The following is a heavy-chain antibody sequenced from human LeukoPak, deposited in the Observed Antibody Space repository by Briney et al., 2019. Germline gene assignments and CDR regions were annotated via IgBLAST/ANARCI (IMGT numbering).Heavy chain of an antibody. J-gene: IGHJ3*02. V-gene: IGHV4-4*07. D-gene: IGHD1-26*01. CDR2: IYTSGNT. CDR3: ARGGGGSYYGNGFDI. Sequence: SETLSLTCTVSGGSISDNYWSWIRQPAGKGLEWIGRIYTSGNTYYNPSLKSRVTISLDKSLIQFSLDLTSVTAADTAVYYCARGGGGSYYGNGFDIWGQGTTVTVS. CDR1: GGSISDNY.